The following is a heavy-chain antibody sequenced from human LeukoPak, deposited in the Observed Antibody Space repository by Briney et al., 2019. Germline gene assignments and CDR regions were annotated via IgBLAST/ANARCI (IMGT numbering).Heavy chain of an antibody. J-gene: IGHJ4*02. Sequence: SETLSLTCTVSGGSISSSSYYWGWIRQPPGKGLEWIRSIYYSGSTYYNPSLKSRVTISVDTSKNQFSLKLSSVTAADTAVYYCARATAVSYYDFWSGYQPIYDYWGQGTLVTVSS. CDR3: ARATAVSYYDFWSGYQPIYDY. D-gene: IGHD3-3*01. CDR2: IYYSGST. CDR1: GGSISSSSYY. V-gene: IGHV4-39*07.